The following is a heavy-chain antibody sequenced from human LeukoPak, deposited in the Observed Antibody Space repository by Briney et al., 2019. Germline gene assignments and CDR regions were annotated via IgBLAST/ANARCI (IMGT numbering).Heavy chain of an antibody. V-gene: IGHV3-11*04. Sequence: PGGSLRLSCAVSGLTFSDSYMSWIRQAPGKGLEWISYLSSSGHTLYYADSVKGRFTISRDNAKNSLFLQMNSLRAEDTAVYYCARSYVAMAPYWYFDLWGRGTLVTVSS. CDR1: GLTFSDSY. CDR3: ARSYVAMAPYWYFDL. J-gene: IGHJ2*01. D-gene: IGHD5-24*01. CDR2: LSSSGHTL.